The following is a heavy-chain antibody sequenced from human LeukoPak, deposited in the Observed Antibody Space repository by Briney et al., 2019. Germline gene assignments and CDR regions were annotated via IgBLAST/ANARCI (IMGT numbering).Heavy chain of an antibody. V-gene: IGHV3-49*03. Sequence: GGSLRLSCTASGFTFADYAMSWFRQTRGKWLEWVSFIRSKVFGGTTEYAASVKGRFTISRDDSKSIAYLQMKSLKTEDTAVYYCTGERVRGYSYGDPGYWGQGTLVTVSS. D-gene: IGHD5-18*01. J-gene: IGHJ4*02. CDR2: IRSKVFGGTT. CDR3: TGERVRGYSYGDPGY. CDR1: GFTFADYA.